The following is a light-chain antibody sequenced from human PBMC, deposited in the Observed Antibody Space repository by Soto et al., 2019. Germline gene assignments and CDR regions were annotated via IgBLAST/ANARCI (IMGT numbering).Light chain of an antibody. CDR3: LQDYDYPLT. CDR1: QGIRND. J-gene: IGKJ4*01. CDR2: AAS. Sequence: AIQMTQSPSSLSASVGDRVTITCRASQGIRNDLGWYQQKPGKAPKLLIYAASTLQSGVPSRFSGSGPGTDFTLTIGSLQPEDFATYYCLQDYDYPLTFGGGTKVEIK. V-gene: IGKV1-6*01.